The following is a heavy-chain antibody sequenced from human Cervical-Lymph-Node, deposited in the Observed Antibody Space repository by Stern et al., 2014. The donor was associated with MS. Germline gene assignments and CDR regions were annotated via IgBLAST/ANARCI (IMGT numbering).Heavy chain of an antibody. CDR1: ADSFSNYW. V-gene: IGHV5-51*01. D-gene: IGHD4-17*01. CDR3: ARTTSFYYGYVDY. CDR2: IYPDDSDT. J-gene: IGHJ4*02. Sequence: EVQLVESGTEVKKPGESLKISCKGSADSFSNYWIGWVRQMPGNGLEWMGIIYPDDSDTKSSPSFQGQVTISADRSISTAYLQWNTLKASDTAVYYCARTTSFYYGYVDYWGQGTLVTVSS.